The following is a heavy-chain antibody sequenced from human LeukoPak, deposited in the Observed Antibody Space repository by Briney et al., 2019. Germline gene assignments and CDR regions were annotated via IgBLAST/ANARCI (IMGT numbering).Heavy chain of an antibody. CDR2: MHPKSADT. D-gene: IGHD4-23*01. J-gene: IGHJ4*02. CDR1: GYTFTSYD. CDR3: AIRHGGRYYFDT. Sequence: GASVKVSCKASGYTFTSYDINWVRQATGQGLEWMGWMHPKSADTGYAQTFQGRVTMTRNTSISTAYMELRSLRFEDTAVYYCAIRHGGRYYFDTWGQGTLVSVST. V-gene: IGHV1-8*01.